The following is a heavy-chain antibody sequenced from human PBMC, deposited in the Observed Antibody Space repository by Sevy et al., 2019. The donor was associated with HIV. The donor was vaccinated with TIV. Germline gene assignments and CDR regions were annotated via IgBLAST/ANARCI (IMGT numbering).Heavy chain of an antibody. CDR3: ATTMDYYDSSGYPFDY. CDR1: GYTLTELS. J-gene: IGHJ4*02. V-gene: IGHV1-24*01. CDR2: FDPEDGKR. Sequence: ASVKVSCKVSGYTLTELSMHWVRQAPGKGLEWVGTFDPEDGKRIYAQKFKGRLTMTEDTSTETAYMELNSLRSDDTAVYYCATTMDYYDSSGYPFDYWGQGTQVTVSS. D-gene: IGHD3-22*01.